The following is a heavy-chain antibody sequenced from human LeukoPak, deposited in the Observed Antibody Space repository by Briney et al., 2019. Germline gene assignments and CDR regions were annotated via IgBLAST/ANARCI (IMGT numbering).Heavy chain of an antibody. CDR2: ISSSSSTI. Sequence: PGGSLGLSCAASGFTFSSYSMNWVRQAPGKGLEWVSYISSSSSTIYYADSVKGRFTISRDNAKNSLYLQMNSLRAEDTAVYYCARDGGLKWNDLPLGYWGQGTLVTVSS. V-gene: IGHV3-48*04. CDR3: ARDGGLKWNDLPLGY. D-gene: IGHD1-1*01. J-gene: IGHJ4*02. CDR1: GFTFSSYS.